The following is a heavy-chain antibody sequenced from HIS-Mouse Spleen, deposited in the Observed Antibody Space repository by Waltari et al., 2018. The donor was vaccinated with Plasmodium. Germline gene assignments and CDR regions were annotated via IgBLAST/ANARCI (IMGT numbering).Heavy chain of an antibody. Sequence: QVQLQESGPGLVKPSETLSLTCTVSGGSISSYYWSWIRQPAGKGLEWSGRNYTSGSTNYNPSLKSRVTMSVDTSKNQFSLKLSSVTAADTAVYYCARDTTEYSSSSDAFDIWGQGTMVTVSS. CDR3: ARDTTEYSSSSDAFDI. D-gene: IGHD6-6*01. J-gene: IGHJ3*02. CDR1: GGSISSYY. CDR2: NYTSGST. V-gene: IGHV4-4*07.